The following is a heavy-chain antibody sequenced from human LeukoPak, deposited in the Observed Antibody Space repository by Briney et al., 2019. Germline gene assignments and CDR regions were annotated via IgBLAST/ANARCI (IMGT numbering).Heavy chain of an antibody. CDR2: ISWNSGSI. CDR3: AKDYRPWHCSSTSCSGADAFDI. V-gene: IGHV3-9*01. CDR1: GFTFDDYA. D-gene: IGHD2-2*01. Sequence: GGSLRLSCAASGFTFDDYAMHWVRQAPGKGLEWVSGISWNSGSIGYADSVKGRFTISRDNAKNSLYLQMNSLRAEDTALYYCAKDYRPWHCSSTSCSGADAFDIRGQGTMVTVSS. J-gene: IGHJ3*02.